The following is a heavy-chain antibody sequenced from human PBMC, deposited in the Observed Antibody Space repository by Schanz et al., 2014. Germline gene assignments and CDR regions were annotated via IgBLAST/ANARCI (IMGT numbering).Heavy chain of an antibody. CDR1: GYTFTSYG. J-gene: IGHJ4*02. V-gene: IGHV1-18*01. Sequence: QVQLEQSGAEVKKPGASVKVSCKASGYTFTSYGISWVRQAPGQGLEWMGWISAYNGNTKYPQKLQGRVTMTTDTSTSTAYMELRSLRSDDTAVYYCARDAADFYDILTEEDYWGQGTLVTVSS. CDR3: ARDAADFYDILTEEDY. D-gene: IGHD3-9*01. CDR2: ISAYNGNT.